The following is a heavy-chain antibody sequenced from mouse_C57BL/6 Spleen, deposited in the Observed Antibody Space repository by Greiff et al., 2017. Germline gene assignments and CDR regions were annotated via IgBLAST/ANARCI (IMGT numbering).Heavy chain of an antibody. J-gene: IGHJ4*01. CDR2: INPSTGGT. CDR3: ARRGYDVTGDAMDY. D-gene: IGHD2-2*01. Sequence: VQLQQSGPELVKPGASVKISCKASGYSFTGYYMTWVKQSPEKSLEWIGEINPSTGGTTYNQKFKAKATLTVDNSSSTAYMQLKSLTSEDSAVYYCARRGYDVTGDAMDYWGQGTLVTVSS. V-gene: IGHV1-42*01. CDR1: GYSFTGYY.